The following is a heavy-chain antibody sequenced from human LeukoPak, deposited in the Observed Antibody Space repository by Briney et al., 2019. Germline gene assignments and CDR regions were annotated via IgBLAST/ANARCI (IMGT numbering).Heavy chain of an antibody. Sequence: GGSLRLSCAASGFTFSSYWMSWVRQAPGKGLEWVANLKQDGSEKYYVDSVKGRFTISRDNAKNSLYLQMNSLRAEDTAVYYCAREQNSYYYYYYMDVWGKGTTVTVSS. D-gene: IGHD1-7*01. CDR1: GFTFSSYW. CDR2: LKQDGSEK. CDR3: AREQNSYYYYYYMDV. V-gene: IGHV3-7*01. J-gene: IGHJ6*03.